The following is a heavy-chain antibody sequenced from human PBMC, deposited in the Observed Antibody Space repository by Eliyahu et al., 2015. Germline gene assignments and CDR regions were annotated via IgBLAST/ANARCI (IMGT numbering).Heavy chain of an antibody. CDR3: TTDPFHPPAANWNEDYFDY. Sequence: EVQLVESGGGLVKPGGSLRLSCAASGFPFSNAXFXXVRQAPGKGLEWVGRIKSKTDGGTTDYAAPVKGRFTISRDDSKNTLYLQMNSLKTEDTAVYYCTTDPFHPPAANWNEDYFDYWGQGTLVTVSS. CDR1: GFPFSNAX. V-gene: IGHV3-15*01. D-gene: IGHD1-20*01. J-gene: IGHJ4*02. CDR2: IKSKTDGGTT.